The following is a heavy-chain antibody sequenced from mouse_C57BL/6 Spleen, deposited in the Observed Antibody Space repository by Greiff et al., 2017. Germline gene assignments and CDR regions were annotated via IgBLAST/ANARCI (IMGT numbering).Heavy chain of an antibody. V-gene: IGHV5-6*01. CDR1: GFTFSSYG. CDR3: ARHDGYSEYYFDY. J-gene: IGHJ2*01. CDR2: ISSGGSYT. Sequence: EVKVVESGGDLVKPGGSLKLSCAASGFTFSSYGMSWVRQTPDKRLEWVATISSGGSYTYYPDSVKGRFTISRDNAKNTLYLQMSSLKSEDTAMYYCARHDGYSEYYFDYWGQGTTLTVSS. D-gene: IGHD2-3*01.